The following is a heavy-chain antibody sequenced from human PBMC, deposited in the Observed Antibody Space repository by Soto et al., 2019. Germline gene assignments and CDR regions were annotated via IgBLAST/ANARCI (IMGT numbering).Heavy chain of an antibody. V-gene: IGHV4-30-4*01. Sequence: PSETLSLTCTVSGGSISSGDYYWSWIRQPPGKGLEWIGYIYYSGSTYYNPSLKSRVTISVDTSKNQFSLKLSSVTAADTAVYYCXRDRTPGEKGYYYGMDVWGQGTTVTVSS. D-gene: IGHD7-27*01. CDR3: XRDRTPGEKGYYYGMDV. CDR1: GGSISSGDYY. CDR2: IYYSGST. J-gene: IGHJ6*02.